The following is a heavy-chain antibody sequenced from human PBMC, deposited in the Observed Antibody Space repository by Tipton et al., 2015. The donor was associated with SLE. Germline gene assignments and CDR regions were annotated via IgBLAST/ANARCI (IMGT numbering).Heavy chain of an antibody. V-gene: IGHV4-59*11. CDR2: IYYSGST. D-gene: IGHD1-26*01. Sequence: LRLSCTVSGGSISSHYWSWIRQPPGKGLEWIGYIYYSGSTNYNPSLKSRVTISVDTSKNQFSLKVSSVTAADTAVYYCARDHGGSYYGWFDPWGQGTLVTVSS. CDR3: ARDHGGSYYGWFDP. J-gene: IGHJ5*02. CDR1: GGSISSHY.